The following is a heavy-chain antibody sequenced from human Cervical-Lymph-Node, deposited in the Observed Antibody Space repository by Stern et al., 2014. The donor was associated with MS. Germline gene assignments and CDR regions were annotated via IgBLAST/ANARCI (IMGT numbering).Heavy chain of an antibody. CDR3: AENMDV. J-gene: IGHJ6*02. CDR2: ISPKDGDT. CDR1: GFTFTNYY. V-gene: IGHV1-2*02. Sequence: QVQLGQSGAEVKKPGASVQVSCKPSGFTFTNYYIHWLRQAPGQRPEWMGRISPKDGDTTYAPKFQGRVTITRDTSVGLVSLEVPELRFGDTAVYYCAENMDVWGQGTTVTVSS.